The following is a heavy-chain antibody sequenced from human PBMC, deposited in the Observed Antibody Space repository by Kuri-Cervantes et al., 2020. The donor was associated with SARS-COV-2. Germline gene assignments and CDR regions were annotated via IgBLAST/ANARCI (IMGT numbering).Heavy chain of an antibody. D-gene: IGHD3-3*01. CDR1: GGTFSSYA. CDR3: ARGGLGITIFGVVTNSNYYYYYMDV. Sequence: SVKVSCKASGGTFSSYAISWVRQAPGQGLEWMGGIIPVFATANYAQKFQGRVTITADESTTTAYMELSSLRSEDTAVYYCARGGLGITIFGVVTNSNYYYYYMDVWGKGTTVTVSS. J-gene: IGHJ6*03. CDR2: IIPVFATA. V-gene: IGHV1-69*13.